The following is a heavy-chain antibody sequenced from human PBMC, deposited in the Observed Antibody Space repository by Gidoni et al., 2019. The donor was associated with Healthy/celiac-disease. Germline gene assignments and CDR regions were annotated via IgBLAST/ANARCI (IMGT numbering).Heavy chain of an antibody. CDR2: IGTAGDT. J-gene: IGHJ4*02. V-gene: IGHV3-13*01. Sequence: EVQLVESGGGLVQPGGSLRLSCAASGFTFSSYDMHWVRQATGKGLEWVSAIGTAGDTYYPGSVKGRFTISRENAKNSLYLQMNSLRAGDTAVYYCARAGQQWPYYFDYWGQGTRGHRLL. CDR3: ARAGQQWPYYFDY. D-gene: IGHD6-19*01. CDR1: GFTFSSYD.